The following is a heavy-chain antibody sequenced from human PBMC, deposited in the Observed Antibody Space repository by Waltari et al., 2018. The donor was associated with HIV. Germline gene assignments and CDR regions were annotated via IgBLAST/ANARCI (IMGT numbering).Heavy chain of an antibody. CDR2: ILSDGNST. CDR3: ARCSSASLKGIDY. Sequence: EVQLVESGGGLVQPGGSLRLSCAASGFTFSSYWMHWVRQAPGKGLVWVSSILSDGNSTTYADSVKGRFTISRDNAKNTLYLQMNSLRAEDTAVYYCARCSSASLKGIDYWGQGTLVTVSS. CDR1: GFTFSSYW. D-gene: IGHD2-2*01. J-gene: IGHJ4*02. V-gene: IGHV3-74*01.